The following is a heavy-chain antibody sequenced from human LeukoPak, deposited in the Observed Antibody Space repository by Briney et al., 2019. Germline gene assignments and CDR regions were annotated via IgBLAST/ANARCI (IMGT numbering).Heavy chain of an antibody. CDR1: GFTFSSYA. D-gene: IGHD3-22*01. V-gene: IGHV3-23*01. CDR2: ISDTGGST. Sequence: GGSLRLSCAASGFTFSSYAMSWVRQAPGKGLEWVSAISDTGGSTYYADPVKGRFTISRDNSKNTLYLQMNSLRAEDTAVYYCARPYDSSGYYFGYWGQGTLVTVSS. J-gene: IGHJ4*02. CDR3: ARPYDSSGYYFGY.